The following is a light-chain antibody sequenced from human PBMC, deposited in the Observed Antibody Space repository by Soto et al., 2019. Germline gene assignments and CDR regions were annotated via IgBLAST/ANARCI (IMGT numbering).Light chain of an antibody. V-gene: IGKV4-1*01. CDR2: WAS. CDR1: QSVLYSSNNKNY. CDR3: QQYYSTPRT. J-gene: IGKJ1*01. Sequence: DIVMTQSPDSLAVSLGERATINCKSNQSVLYSSNNKNYLAWYQQKPGQPPKLLIYWASTRESGVPDRFSGSWSGTDFTLTISSMQAEDVAVYYCQQYYSTPRTLGQGTKVELK.